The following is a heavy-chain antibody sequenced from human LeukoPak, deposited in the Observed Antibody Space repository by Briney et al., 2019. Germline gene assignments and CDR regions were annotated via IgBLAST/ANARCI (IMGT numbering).Heavy chain of an antibody. J-gene: IGHJ6*02. D-gene: IGHD1-26*01. CDR1: GGSISSGSYY. Sequence: SETLSLTCTVSGGSISSGSYYWSWIRQPAGKGLEWIGRIYTSGSTNYNPSLKSRVTISVDTSKNQFSLKLSSVTAADTAVYYCARRGSYSYYYYGMDVWGQGTTVTVSS. CDR2: IYTSGST. CDR3: ARRGSYSYYYYGMDV. V-gene: IGHV4-61*02.